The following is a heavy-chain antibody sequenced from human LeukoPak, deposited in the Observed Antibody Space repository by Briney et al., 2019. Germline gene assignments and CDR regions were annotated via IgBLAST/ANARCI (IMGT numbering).Heavy chain of an antibody. Sequence: PSETLSLTCAVYGGSFSGYYWSWIRQPPGKGLEWIGEINHSGSTNYNPSLKSRVTISVDTSKNQFSPKLSSVAAADTAVYYCARDIAVAGMGDYWGQGTLVTVSS. CDR2: INHSGST. CDR1: GGSFSGYY. J-gene: IGHJ4*02. CDR3: ARDIAVAGMGDY. V-gene: IGHV4-34*01. D-gene: IGHD6-19*01.